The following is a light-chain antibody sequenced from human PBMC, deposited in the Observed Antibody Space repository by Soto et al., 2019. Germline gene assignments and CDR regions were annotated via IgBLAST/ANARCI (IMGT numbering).Light chain of an antibody. V-gene: IGLV7-43*01. CDR2: STN. J-gene: IGLJ2*01. Sequence: QTVVTQEPSLTVSPGGPVTLTCASSTGAVTSGDNPNWFQVKPGQAPRALIYSTNNRHSWTPARFSGSLLGDKAALTLSGVQPEDEAEYYCLLYYGGAHVVFGGGTKLTVL. CDR3: LLYYGGAHVV. CDR1: TGAVTSGDN.